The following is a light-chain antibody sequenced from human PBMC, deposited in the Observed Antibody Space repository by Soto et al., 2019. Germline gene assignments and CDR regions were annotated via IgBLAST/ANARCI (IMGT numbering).Light chain of an antibody. J-gene: IGKJ4*01. CDR1: QSVSSN. Sequence: EIVMTQSPATLSVSPGERATLSCRASQSVSSNLAWYQQKPGQAPRLLIYGASTRASGTPARFSGSGSETDFTLTISSLEPEDFAVYYCQQYICWPLTFGGGTKVDIK. CDR3: QQYICWPLT. CDR2: GAS. V-gene: IGKV3D-15*01.